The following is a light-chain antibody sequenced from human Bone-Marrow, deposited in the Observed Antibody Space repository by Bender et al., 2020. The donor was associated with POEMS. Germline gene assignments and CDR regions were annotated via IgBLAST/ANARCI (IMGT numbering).Light chain of an antibody. CDR3: TSYAGSNSLGL. Sequence: QSVLTQPPSVSGTPGQRVTISCSGSGSNIGGYPVNWYQQLPGTAPRLLIYTNNERPSGVPDRFSGSKSGTSASLAITGLQSDDEADYYCTSYAGSNSLGLFGGGTKLTVL. J-gene: IGLJ2*01. V-gene: IGLV1-44*01. CDR1: GSNIGGYP. CDR2: TNN.